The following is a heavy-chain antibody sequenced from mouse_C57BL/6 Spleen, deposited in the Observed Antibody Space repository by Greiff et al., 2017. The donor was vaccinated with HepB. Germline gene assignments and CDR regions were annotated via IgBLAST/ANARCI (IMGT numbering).Heavy chain of an antibody. J-gene: IGHJ2*01. D-gene: IGHD1-1*01. CDR2: IDPSDSYT. Sequence: VQLQQSGAELVMPGASVKLSCKASGYTFTSYWMHWVKQRPGQGLEWIGEIDPSDSYTNYNQKFKGKSTLTVDKSSSTAYMQLSSLTSEDSAVYYCARGGYDGSSLYFDYWGQGTTLTVSS. CDR1: GYTFTSYW. CDR3: ARGGYDGSSLYFDY. V-gene: IGHV1-69*01.